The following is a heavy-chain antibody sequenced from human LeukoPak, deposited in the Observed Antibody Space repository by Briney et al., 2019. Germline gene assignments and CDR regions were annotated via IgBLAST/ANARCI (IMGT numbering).Heavy chain of an antibody. CDR1: GFTFSSYE. CDR3: ARSVQQLAYYFDY. CDR2: ISYDGSNK. Sequence: GGSLRLSCAASGFTFSSYEMNWVRQAPGKGLEWVAVISYDGSNKYYADSVKGRFTISRDNSKNTLYLQMNSLRAEDTAVYYCARSVQQLAYYFDYWGQGTLVTVSS. J-gene: IGHJ4*02. D-gene: IGHD6-13*01. V-gene: IGHV3-30-3*01.